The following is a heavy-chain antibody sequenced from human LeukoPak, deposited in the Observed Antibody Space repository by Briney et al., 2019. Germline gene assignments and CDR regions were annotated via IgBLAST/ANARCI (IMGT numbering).Heavy chain of an antibody. CDR1: GFTFSSYS. J-gene: IGHJ4*02. CDR3: AKTGTPWYYFDY. CDR2: ISGSGGST. Sequence: GGSLRLSCAASGFTFSSYSMNWVRQAPGKGLEWVSAISGSGGSTYYADSVKGRFTISRDNSKNTLYLQMNSLRAEDTAVYYCAKTGTPWYYFDYWGQGTLVTVSS. V-gene: IGHV3-23*01. D-gene: IGHD6-13*01.